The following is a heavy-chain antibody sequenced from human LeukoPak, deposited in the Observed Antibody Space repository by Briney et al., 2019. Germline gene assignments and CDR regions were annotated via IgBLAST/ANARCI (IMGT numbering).Heavy chain of an antibody. J-gene: IGHJ4*02. D-gene: IGHD5-18*01. V-gene: IGHV4-30-4*08. CDR3: ARQKYWGQLTWIQLWFDY. CDR1: GGSISSGDYY. Sequence: SQTLSLTCTVSGGSISSGDYYWSWIRQPLGKGLEWIGYIYYSGSTYYNPSLKSRVTISVDTSKNQFSLKLSSVTAADTAVYYCARQKYWGQLTWIQLWFDYWGQGTLVTVSS. CDR2: IYYSGST.